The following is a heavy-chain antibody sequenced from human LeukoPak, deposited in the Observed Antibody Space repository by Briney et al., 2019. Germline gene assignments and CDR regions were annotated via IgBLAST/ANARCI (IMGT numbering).Heavy chain of an antibody. CDR1: GGSFSGYY. D-gene: IGHD4-17*01. J-gene: IGHJ4*02. CDR2: MNHSGRT. CDR3: SRGCGNGDYAVYY. Sequence: PSETLSLTCAVYGGSFSGYYWTWIRQPPGKGREWIGEMNHSGRTNYNTSLKTRVPISVDTYKNQFSLKLSSVTAADTAVFYCSRGCGNGDYAVYYWGRGTLVTVSS. V-gene: IGHV4-34*01.